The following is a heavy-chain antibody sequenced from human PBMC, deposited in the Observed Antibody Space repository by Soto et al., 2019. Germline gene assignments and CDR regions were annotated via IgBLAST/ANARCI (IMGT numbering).Heavy chain of an antibody. CDR3: ARGQLATVYYYYGMDV. D-gene: IGHD6-13*01. V-gene: IGHV1-18*04. J-gene: IGHJ6*02. CDR1: GYTFTSYG. Sequence: GASVKVSCKASGYTFTSYGISWVRQAPGQGLEWMGWISAYNGNTSYAQKLQGRVTMTTDTSTSTAYMELRSLRSDDTAVYYCARGQLATVYYYYGMDVWGQGTTVTVSS. CDR2: ISAYNGNT.